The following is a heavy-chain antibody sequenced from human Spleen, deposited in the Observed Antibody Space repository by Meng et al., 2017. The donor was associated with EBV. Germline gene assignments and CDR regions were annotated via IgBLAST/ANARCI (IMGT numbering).Heavy chain of an antibody. CDR2: ISGSGGST. CDR1: GFTFSSYA. Sequence: EVQLVESGGGLVQTGGPLGLSCAAFGFTFSSYAMSWVRQAPGKGLEWVSAISGSGGSTYYADSVKGRFTISRDNSKNTLYLQMNSLRAEDTAVYYCAKAFAHSSGWYGWFDPWGQGTLVTVSS. J-gene: IGHJ5*02. D-gene: IGHD6-19*01. V-gene: IGHV3-23*04. CDR3: AKAFAHSSGWYGWFDP.